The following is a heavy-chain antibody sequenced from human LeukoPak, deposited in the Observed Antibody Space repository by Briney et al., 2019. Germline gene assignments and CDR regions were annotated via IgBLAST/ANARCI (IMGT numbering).Heavy chain of an antibody. J-gene: IGHJ4*02. CDR3: ARAHDYYYDSSGYFAKLDPTYYFDY. Sequence: SETLSLTCTVSGYSISSGYYWGWIRQPPGKGLEWIGSIYHSGSTHYNPSLKSRVTVSVDTSKNQFSLKLSSVTAADTAVYYCARAHDYYYDSSGYFAKLDPTYYFDYWGQGTLVTVSS. CDR2: IYHSGST. CDR1: GYSISSGYY. V-gene: IGHV4-38-2*02. D-gene: IGHD3-22*01.